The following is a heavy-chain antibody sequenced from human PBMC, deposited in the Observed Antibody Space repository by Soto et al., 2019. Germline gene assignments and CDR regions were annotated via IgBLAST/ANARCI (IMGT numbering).Heavy chain of an antibody. J-gene: IGHJ1*01. CDR3: ASGRFGEWLLKY. CDR1: GYTFTTYD. D-gene: IGHD3-3*01. CDR2: MNPRTGNT. V-gene: IGHV1-8*01. Sequence: QVQLVQSGAEVKKPGASVKVSCKASGYTFTTYDIHWVRQATGQGLEWMGWMNPRTGNTGYAQQFLGRVAMTRDTSISTASMELSSLRSEHTAVYYCASGRFGEWLLKYWGQGTLVTVSS.